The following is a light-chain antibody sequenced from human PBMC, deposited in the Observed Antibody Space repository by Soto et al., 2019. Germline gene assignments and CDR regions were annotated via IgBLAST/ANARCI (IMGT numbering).Light chain of an antibody. CDR1: SSDVGSYNL. J-gene: IGLJ2*01. Sequence: QSALTQPASVSGSPGQSITISYTGTSSDVGSYNLVSWYQQHPGKAPKLMIYEGSKRPSGVSNRFSGSKSGNTASVTISGLQAEDEADYYCCSYAGSSTDVVFGGGTKLTVL. V-gene: IGLV2-23*01. CDR3: CSYAGSSTDVV. CDR2: EGS.